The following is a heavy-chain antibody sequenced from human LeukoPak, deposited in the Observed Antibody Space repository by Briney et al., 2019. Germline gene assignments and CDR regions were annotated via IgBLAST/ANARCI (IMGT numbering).Heavy chain of an antibody. D-gene: IGHD6-19*01. CDR3: AKGPLTEVAGTTWDY. CDR2: ISGSSSPI. Sequence: GGSLRLSCAASGFTFSGYSMNWVRQAPGKGLEWVSYISGSSSPIFYADSVKGRFTISRDNSKSTLYLQMNSLRAEDTAVYYCAKGPLTEVAGTTWDYWGQGTPVTVSS. J-gene: IGHJ4*02. V-gene: IGHV3-48*01. CDR1: GFTFSGYS.